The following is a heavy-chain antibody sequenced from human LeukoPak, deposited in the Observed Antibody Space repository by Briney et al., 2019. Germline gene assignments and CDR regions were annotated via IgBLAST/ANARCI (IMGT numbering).Heavy chain of an antibody. Sequence: PGGSLRLSCVVSGFTLSSRWMTWVRQAPGKGLEWMTNINRDGSEKNYVDSVKGRFTITRDNAENSLYLQMNSLKVEDTAIYYCATYDSWSGYNIAYWGQGTLVTVSS. CDR1: GFTLSSRW. V-gene: IGHV3-7*03. D-gene: IGHD3-3*01. J-gene: IGHJ4*02. CDR2: INRDGSEK. CDR3: ATYDSWSGYNIAY.